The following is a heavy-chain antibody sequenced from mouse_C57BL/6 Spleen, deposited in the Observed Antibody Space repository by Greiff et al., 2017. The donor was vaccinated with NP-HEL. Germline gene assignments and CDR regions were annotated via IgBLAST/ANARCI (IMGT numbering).Heavy chain of an antibody. V-gene: IGHV1-82*01. Sequence: VQLQQSGPELVKPGASVKISCKASGYALSSSWMNWVKQRPGKGLEWIGRIYPGDGDTNYNGKFKGKATLTADKSSSTAYMQLSSLTSEDSAVYFYARYSDYAMDYWGQGTSVTVSS. J-gene: IGHJ4*01. CDR2: IYPGDGDT. D-gene: IGHD2-12*01. CDR3: ARYSDYAMDY. CDR1: GYALSSSW.